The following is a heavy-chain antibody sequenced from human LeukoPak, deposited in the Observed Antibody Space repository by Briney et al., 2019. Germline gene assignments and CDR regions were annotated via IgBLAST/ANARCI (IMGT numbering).Heavy chain of an antibody. Sequence: GRSLRLSCAASGFTFDDYAMHWVRQAPGKGLEWVSGISWNSGSIGYADSVKGRFTISRDNAKNSLYLQMNSLRAEDTALYYCAKGQGAAMPYDAFDIWGQGTMVTVSS. CDR3: AKGQGAAMPYDAFDI. D-gene: IGHD2-2*01. J-gene: IGHJ3*02. CDR1: GFTFDDYA. CDR2: ISWNSGSI. V-gene: IGHV3-9*01.